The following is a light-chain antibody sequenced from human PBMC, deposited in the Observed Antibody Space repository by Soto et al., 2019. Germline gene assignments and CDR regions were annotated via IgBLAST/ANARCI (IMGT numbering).Light chain of an antibody. V-gene: IGKV1-5*01. J-gene: IGKJ1*01. CDR3: QQYNSYPRT. CDR2: DAS. Sequence: IQMTQSPSTLSASVGDRVTITCRASQTISIWLAWYQQRPGKAPKLLIYDASSLESGVPSRFSGSASGTEFTLTISSLQPDDSATYYCQQYNSYPRTFGQGTKVEVK. CDR1: QTISIW.